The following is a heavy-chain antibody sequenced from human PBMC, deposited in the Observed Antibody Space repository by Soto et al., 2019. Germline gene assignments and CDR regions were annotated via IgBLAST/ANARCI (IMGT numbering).Heavy chain of an antibody. D-gene: IGHD6-13*01. V-gene: IGHV4-34*01. J-gene: IGHJ6*03. CDR1: GGSFSGYY. CDR2: INHSGST. CDR3: ARGVGSSSWYGDYYYYMDV. Sequence: SGTLALTFAVYGGSFSGYYWSWVRQPPGKGLEWIGEINHSGSTNYNPSLKSRVTISVDTSKNQFSLKLSSVTAADTAVYYCARGVGSSSWYGDYYYYMDVWGKGTTVTVSS.